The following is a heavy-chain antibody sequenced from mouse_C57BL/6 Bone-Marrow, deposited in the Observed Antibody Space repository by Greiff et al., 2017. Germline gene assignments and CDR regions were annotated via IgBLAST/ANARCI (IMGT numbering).Heavy chain of an antibody. J-gene: IGHJ4*01. V-gene: IGHV5-4*01. CDR3: ARILYYGYYDYYAMDY. CDR1: GFTFSSYA. Sequence: DVLLVESGGGLVKPGGSLKLSCAASGFTFSSYAMSWVRQTPEKRLEWVATISDGGSYTYYPDNVQGRFTISRDNAKNNLYQKMSHLKSEDTAMYYCARILYYGYYDYYAMDYWGQGTSVTVSS. CDR2: ISDGGSYT. D-gene: IGHD2-3*01.